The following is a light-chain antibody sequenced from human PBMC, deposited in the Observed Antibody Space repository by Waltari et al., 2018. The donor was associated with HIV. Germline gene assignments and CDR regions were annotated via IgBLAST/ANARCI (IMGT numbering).Light chain of an antibody. V-gene: IGLV2-23*02. J-gene: IGLJ1*01. CDR1: SADVGRRNV. CDR2: HVN. Sequence: SALTQPASFSGSLGQSVIISSTGTSADVGRRNVLAWDQQHPRKVPKLLIFHVNKRPSGISSRFDGSTSGNTATLKISGLQADDEAVDYCYAYAGDKDSRLHTYVFGTGTTVTVL. CDR3: YAYAGDKDSRLHTYV.